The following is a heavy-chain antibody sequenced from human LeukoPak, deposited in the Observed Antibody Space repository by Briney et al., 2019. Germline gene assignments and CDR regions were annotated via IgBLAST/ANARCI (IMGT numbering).Heavy chain of an antibody. CDR3: ARELRGTPYYFDY. J-gene: IGHJ4*02. D-gene: IGHD5-24*01. V-gene: IGHV4-59*01. CDR1: GGSISSYY. CDR2: IYYSGST. Sequence: SETLSLTCTVSGGSISSYYWSWIRQPPGKGLEWIGYIYYSGSTNYNPSLKSRVTISVDTSKNQFSLKLSSVTAADTAVYYCARELRGTPYYFDYWGQGTLVTVSS.